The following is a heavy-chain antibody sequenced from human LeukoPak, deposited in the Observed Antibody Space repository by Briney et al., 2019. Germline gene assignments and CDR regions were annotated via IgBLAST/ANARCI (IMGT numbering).Heavy chain of an antibody. CDR3: ARAEGYSSGWSSGTFDY. J-gene: IGHJ4*02. CDR1: GYTFTSNG. D-gene: IGHD6-19*01. CDR2: ISAYNGNT. Sequence: ASVKVSCKASGYTFTSNGISWVRQAPGQGLEWMGWISAYNGNTNYAQKFQGRVTITADESTSTAYMELSSLRSEDTAVYYCARAEGYSSGWSSGTFDYWGQGTLVTVSS. V-gene: IGHV1-18*01.